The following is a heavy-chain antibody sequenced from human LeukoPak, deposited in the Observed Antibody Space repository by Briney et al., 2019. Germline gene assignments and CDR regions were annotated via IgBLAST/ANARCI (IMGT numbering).Heavy chain of an antibody. CDR3: AKAPITIFGVVIPNFDY. J-gene: IGHJ4*02. V-gene: IGHV3-23*01. D-gene: IGHD3-3*01. Sequence: GGSLRLSCAASGFTFSSYAMSWVRQAPGKGLEWVSAISGSGGSTYYADSVKGRFTISRDNSKNTLYLQMNSLRAEDTAVYYCAKAPITIFGVVIPNFDYWGQGTLVTVSS. CDR2: ISGSGGST. CDR1: GFTFSSYA.